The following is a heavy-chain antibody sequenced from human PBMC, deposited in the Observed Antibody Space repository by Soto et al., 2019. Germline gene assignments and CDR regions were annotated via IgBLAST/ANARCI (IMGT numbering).Heavy chain of an antibody. J-gene: IGHJ4*02. V-gene: IGHV3-21*01. CDR3: ARDSRSVPNYDFDY. CDR2: ISSSSSYI. Sequence: GGSLRLSCAASGFTFSSYSMNWVRQAPGKGLEWVSSISSSSSYIYYADSVKGRFTISRDNAKNSLYLQMNSLRAEDTAVYYCARDSRSVPNYDFDYWGQGPLVTVSS. CDR1: GFTFSSYS. D-gene: IGHD4-4*01.